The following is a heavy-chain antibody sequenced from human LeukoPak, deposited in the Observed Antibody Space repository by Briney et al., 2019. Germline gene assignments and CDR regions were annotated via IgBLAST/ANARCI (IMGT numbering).Heavy chain of an antibody. J-gene: IGHJ5*02. V-gene: IGHV3-11*01. D-gene: IGHD3-3*01. CDR3: ANYDFWIHANPELP. Sequence: GGSLRLSCAASGFTFSDYYMSWIRQAPGKGLEWVSYISSSGSTIYYADSVKGRFTISRDNAKNSLYLQMNSLRAEDTAVYYCANYDFWIHANPELPWGQGTLVTVSS. CDR2: ISSSGSTI. CDR1: GFTFSDYY.